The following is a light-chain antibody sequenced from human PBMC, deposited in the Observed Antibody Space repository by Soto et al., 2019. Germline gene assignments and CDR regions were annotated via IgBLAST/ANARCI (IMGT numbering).Light chain of an antibody. J-gene: IGKJ1*01. CDR3: QQSYSSPRT. Sequence: DIQMTQSPSSLSASVGDRVTLTCRASQTISNYVSWYQQKPGKAPKCLIYAASTLQSGVPSRFSGSVSGTDFTLSIDSLQPEDFATYYCQQSYSSPRTFGQGTKVELK. CDR1: QTISNY. V-gene: IGKV1-39*01. CDR2: AAS.